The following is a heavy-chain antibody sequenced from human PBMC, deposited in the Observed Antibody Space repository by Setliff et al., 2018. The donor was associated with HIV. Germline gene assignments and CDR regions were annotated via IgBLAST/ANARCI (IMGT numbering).Heavy chain of an antibody. CDR3: AREISRYSGYEGRMDYFDY. D-gene: IGHD5-12*01. J-gene: IGHJ4*02. CDR2: SYHSGST. CDR1: GGSISSTNW. Sequence: PSETLSLTCAVSGGSISSTNWWSWVRQPPGKGLEWMGESYHSGSTNYNQSLKSRVTIAVDKSKNQFSLKLSSVTAADTAVYYCAREISRYSGYEGRMDYFDYWGQGTLVTVSS. V-gene: IGHV4-4*02.